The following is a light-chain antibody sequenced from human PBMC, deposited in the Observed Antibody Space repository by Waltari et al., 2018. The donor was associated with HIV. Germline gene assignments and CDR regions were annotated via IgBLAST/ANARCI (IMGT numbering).Light chain of an antibody. Sequence: EIVLTQSPATLSLSPGERATLSCTASQSVSSYLAWYQQKPGQAPRLLIYDASNRASGIPARFSGSGSGTDFTLTISSLEPEDFAVYYCQQRSDWLDTFGQGTKVEIK. CDR2: DAS. CDR3: QQRSDWLDT. CDR1: QSVSSY. V-gene: IGKV3-11*01. J-gene: IGKJ2*01.